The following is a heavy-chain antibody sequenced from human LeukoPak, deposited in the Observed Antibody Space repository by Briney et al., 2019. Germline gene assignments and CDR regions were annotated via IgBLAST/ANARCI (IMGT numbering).Heavy chain of an antibody. CDR3: TNCARAGGYCYYDY. D-gene: IGHD2-21*02. V-gene: IGHV3-23*01. CDR2: ISGSGDAT. Sequence: HTGGSLRLSCAASGFNFNNYAMSWVRQAPGKGLEWISAISGSGDATYYADSVKGRFTISRDNSKNTLYLKVNSLRAEDTAVYYCTNCARAGGYCYYDYWGQGTLVTVSS. J-gene: IGHJ4*02. CDR1: GFNFNNYA.